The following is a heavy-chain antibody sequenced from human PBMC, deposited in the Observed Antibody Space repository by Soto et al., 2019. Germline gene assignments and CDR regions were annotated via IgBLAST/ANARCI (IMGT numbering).Heavy chain of an antibody. V-gene: IGHV1-2*02. CDR2: INPNNGGT. Sequence: HLVQSGAEVKQPGASVKVSCKASGYTFQDYFLHWVRQAPGQGLEWMGWINPNNGGTDYAQKFQGRVTMTKDPAMSTGCMDVSALRAGGTAVYYCAIDPSPDFWGSYYDYRVQGTVISVSS. CDR1: GYTFQDYF. J-gene: IGHJ4*02. D-gene: IGHD3-3*01. CDR3: AIDPSPDFWGSYYDY.